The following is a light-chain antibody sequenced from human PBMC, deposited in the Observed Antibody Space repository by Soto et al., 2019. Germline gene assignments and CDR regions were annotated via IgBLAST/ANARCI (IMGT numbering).Light chain of an antibody. CDR2: DVS. CDR3: CSDGGSVI. CDR1: SRDFGADNH. V-gene: IGLV2-11*01. Sequence: QSALTQPRSVSGSPGQSVTISCSGPSRDFGADNHVAWYQQYPDKAPEVMIYDVSQRPAGVPARFSGSKSGNTASLTISGRQAEDEADYYCCSDGGSVIFGGWTKLTVL. J-gene: IGLJ2*01.